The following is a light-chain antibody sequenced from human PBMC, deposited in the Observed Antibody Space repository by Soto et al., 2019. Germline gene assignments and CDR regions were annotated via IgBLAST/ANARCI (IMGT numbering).Light chain of an antibody. CDR2: GAS. Sequence: EIVMTQSPATLSGSPGERVTLSCRASESLSTYLAWYQQKPGQAPRLLIYGASTKATGIPARFSGSGSATDFTLTISSLQSEDFAVYYCQSYNDWPFTFGQGTKLEI. CDR3: QSYNDWPFT. V-gene: IGKV3-15*01. J-gene: IGKJ2*01. CDR1: ESLSTY.